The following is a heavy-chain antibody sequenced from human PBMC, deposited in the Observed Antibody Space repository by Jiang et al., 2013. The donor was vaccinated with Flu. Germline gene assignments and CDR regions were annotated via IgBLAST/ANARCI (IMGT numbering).Heavy chain of an antibody. V-gene: IGHV1-18*04. Sequence: SVKVSCRTSGYTFTDYGITWVRQAPGQGLEWMGWISAADGHXNSAQKYQDRLTMTTDTSTVTAYMELTGLRSEDTAVYYCARGGVDYYYYGMDVWGQGTTVTVSS. CDR2: ISAADGHX. CDR1: GYTFTDYG. D-gene: IGHD3-16*01. CDR3: ARGGVDYYYYGMDV. J-gene: IGHJ6*02.